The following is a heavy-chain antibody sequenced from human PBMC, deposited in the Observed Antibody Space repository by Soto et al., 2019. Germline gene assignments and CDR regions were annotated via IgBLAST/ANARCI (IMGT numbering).Heavy chain of an antibody. V-gene: IGHV4-30-4*01. D-gene: IGHD3-22*01. Sequence: SETLSLTCTVSGGSISSGDYYWSWIRQPPGKGLEWIGYIYYSGSTYYNPSLKSRVTISVDTSKNQFSLKLSSVTAADTAVYYCASCPLEPLSGYYTDYWGQGTLVTVSS. CDR1: GGSISSGDYY. CDR3: ASCPLEPLSGYYTDY. CDR2: IYYSGST. J-gene: IGHJ4*02.